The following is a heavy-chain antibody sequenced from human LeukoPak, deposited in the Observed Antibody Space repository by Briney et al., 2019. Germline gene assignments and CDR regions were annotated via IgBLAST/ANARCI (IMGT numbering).Heavy chain of an antibody. V-gene: IGHV4-30-4*01. Sequence: SETLSLTRSVPGGSICSGDYYCAWIRQPPGKGLEWHGYIYFSGSNYYNPSFKSRVTMSEDTSEKQFYLKLSSVTAADTAVYYCARERWDDVFDIWGQGAMVTVSS. CDR2: IYFSGSN. J-gene: IGHJ3*02. D-gene: IGHD1-26*01. CDR3: ARERWDDVFDI. CDR1: GGSICSGDYY.